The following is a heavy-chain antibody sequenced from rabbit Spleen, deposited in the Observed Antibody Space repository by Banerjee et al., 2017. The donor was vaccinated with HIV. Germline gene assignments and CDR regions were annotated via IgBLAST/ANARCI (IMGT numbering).Heavy chain of an antibody. CDR3: ARGNGYFKL. V-gene: IGHV1S45*01. CDR1: GFSFSSNW. CDR2: IDVAKYGTT. J-gene: IGHJ4*01. Sequence: LEESGGGLVKPGGTLTLTCTVSGFSFSSNWICWVRQAPGKGLEWIACIDVAKYGTTYYTSWAKGRFTISKTSSTTVDLKMTSLTVADTATYFCARGNGYFKLWGPGTLVTVS.